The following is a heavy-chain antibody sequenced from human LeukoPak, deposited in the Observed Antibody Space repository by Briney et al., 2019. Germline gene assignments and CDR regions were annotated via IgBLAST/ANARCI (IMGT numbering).Heavy chain of an antibody. CDR3: ARGRNSGYDYDY. CDR1: SGSISSYY. D-gene: IGHD5-12*01. V-gene: IGHV4-59*01. CDR2: ISYSGNT. J-gene: IGHJ4*02. Sequence: SETLSLTCTVSSGSISSYYWSWIRQPPGKVLEWIGYISYSGNTNYSPSLKSRVTISVDTSKNQFSLKLSSVTAADTAVYYCARGRNSGYDYDYWGQGTLVTVSS.